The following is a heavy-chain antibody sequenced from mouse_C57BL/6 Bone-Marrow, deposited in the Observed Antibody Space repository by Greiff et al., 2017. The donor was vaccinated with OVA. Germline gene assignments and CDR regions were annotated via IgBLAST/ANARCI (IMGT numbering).Heavy chain of an antibody. Sequence: VQLSCKASGYTFTSYWMDWVKQRPGQGLEWIGNIYPSDSETHYNQKFKDKATLTVDKSSSTAYMQLSSLTSEDSAVYYCARNDGYSNYYAMDYWGQGTSVTVSS. CDR1: GYTFTSYW. CDR2: IYPSDSET. V-gene: IGHV1-61*01. CDR3: ARNDGYSNYYAMDY. J-gene: IGHJ4*01. D-gene: IGHD2-3*01.